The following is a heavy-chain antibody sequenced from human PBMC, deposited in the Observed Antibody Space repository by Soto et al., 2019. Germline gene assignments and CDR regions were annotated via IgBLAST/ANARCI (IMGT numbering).Heavy chain of an antibody. CDR2: ISGYNDNT. Sequence: ASVKVSCKASVDTFTTYGISWVRQAPGQGLEWMGWISGYNDNTKYAQKFQGRVTMTRNTSISTAYMELSSLRSEDTAVYYCARGAFRLERFLEWFPTQYWGQGALVTVSS. CDR3: ARGAFRLERFLEWFPTQY. CDR1: VDTFTTYG. D-gene: IGHD3-3*01. J-gene: IGHJ4*02. V-gene: IGHV1-18*01.